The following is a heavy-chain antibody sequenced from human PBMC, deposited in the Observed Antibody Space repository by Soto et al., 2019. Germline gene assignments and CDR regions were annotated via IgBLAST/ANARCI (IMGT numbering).Heavy chain of an antibody. V-gene: IGHV4-34*01. CDR1: GGSFSGYC. CDR2: INHSGRT. CDR3: ARGRKYYDFWSGYSHPRYYFNY. D-gene: IGHD3-3*01. J-gene: IGHJ4*02. Sequence: SETLSLTCAVYGGSFSGYCWSWIRQPPGKGLEWIGEINHSGRTNYNPSLKSRVTISVDTSKSQFSLKLSSVTAADTAVYYCARGRKYYDFWSGYSHPRYYFNYWGQGTLVTVSS.